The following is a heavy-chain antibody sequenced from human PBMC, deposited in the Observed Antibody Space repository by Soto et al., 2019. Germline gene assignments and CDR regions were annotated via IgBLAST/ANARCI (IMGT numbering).Heavy chain of an antibody. V-gene: IGHV3-21*01. D-gene: IGHD3-22*01. CDR1: GFTFSSYI. Sequence: GGSLRLSCAASGFTFSSYIMNWVRQAPGKGLEWVSSISSSSSYIYYADSVKGRFTISRDNAKNSLYLQMNSLRAEDTAVYYCARETYYYDSSGYYLNAFDIWGQGTMVTVSS. CDR3: ARETYYYDSSGYYLNAFDI. CDR2: ISSSSSYI. J-gene: IGHJ3*02.